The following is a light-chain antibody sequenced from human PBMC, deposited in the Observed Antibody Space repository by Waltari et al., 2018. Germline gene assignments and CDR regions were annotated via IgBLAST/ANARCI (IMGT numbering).Light chain of an antibody. J-gene: IGLJ1*01. CDR1: KWRDKF. Sequence: SYELTQPPSVSVSPGQTASTTCSGDKWRDKFACWYQQKPGQSPVLVIYQESKRPSGIPERFSGSNSGNTATLTISGTQAMDEADYYCQAWDSSFYVFGTGTKVTVL. CDR3: QAWDSSFYV. V-gene: IGLV3-1*01. CDR2: QES.